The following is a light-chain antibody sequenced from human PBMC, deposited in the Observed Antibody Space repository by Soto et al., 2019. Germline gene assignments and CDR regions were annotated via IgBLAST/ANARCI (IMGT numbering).Light chain of an antibody. CDR3: CSYAGSGSYG. CDR1: SSDVGRYSL. V-gene: IGLV2-23*01. CDR2: EDN. Sequence: QSVLAQPASVSGSPGQSITISCTGASSDVGRYSLVSWYQHHPGKAPKLVIYEDNKWPSGVSNRFSGSKSGNTASLTISGLQAEDEADYYCCSYAGSGSYGFGTGTKVTVL. J-gene: IGLJ1*01.